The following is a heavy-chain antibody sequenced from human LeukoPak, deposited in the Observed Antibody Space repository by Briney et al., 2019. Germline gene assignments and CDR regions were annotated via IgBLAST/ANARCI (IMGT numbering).Heavy chain of an antibody. J-gene: IGHJ6*03. CDR3: ARTNYYGSGTSYYYYYYLDV. CDR1: VFTFNNYN. V-gene: IGHV3-21*04. Sequence: VGSLRLSCATSVFTFNNYNMNWVCQAPGRAVECVSSITSSGTYIFYADSVKGRFTISRDNAKNSLYLQMNSLRAEDTALYHCARTNYYGSGTSYYYYYYLDVWGQGTTVTISS. CDR2: ITSSGTYI. D-gene: IGHD3-10*01.